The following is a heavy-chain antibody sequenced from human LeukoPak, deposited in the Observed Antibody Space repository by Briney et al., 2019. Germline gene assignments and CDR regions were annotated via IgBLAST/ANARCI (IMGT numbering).Heavy chain of an antibody. V-gene: IGHV5-51*01. J-gene: IGHJ6*04. CDR3: ARHQTRYCSSTSCLYGMDV. Sequence: GESLKISCKGSGYSFTSYWIGWARQMPGKGLEWMGIIYPGDSDTRYSPSFQGQVTISADKSISTAYLQWSSLKASDTAMYYCARHQTRYCSSTSCLYGMDVWGKGTTVTVSS. CDR1: GYSFTSYW. CDR2: IYPGDSDT. D-gene: IGHD2-2*01.